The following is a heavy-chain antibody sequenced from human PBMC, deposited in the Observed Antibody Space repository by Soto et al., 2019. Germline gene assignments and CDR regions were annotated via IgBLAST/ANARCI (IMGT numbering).Heavy chain of an antibody. CDR1: GFTFSSYA. V-gene: IGHV3-23*01. CDR2: ISGSGGST. J-gene: IGHJ4*02. CDR3: AKAPRDPERFLERLWDNGYFDY. Sequence: GGSLRLSCAASGFTFSSYAMSWVRQAPGKGLEWVSAISGSGGSTYYADSVKGRFTISRDNSKNTLYLQMNSLRAEDTAVYYYAKAPRDPERFLERLWDNGYFDYWGQGTLVTVSS. D-gene: IGHD3-3*01.